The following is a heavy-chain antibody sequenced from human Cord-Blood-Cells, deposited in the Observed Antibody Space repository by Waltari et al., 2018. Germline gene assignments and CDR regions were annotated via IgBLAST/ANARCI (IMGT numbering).Heavy chain of an antibody. J-gene: IGHJ5*02. D-gene: IGHD3-3*01. CDR3: ARGAYDFWSGYYQYNWFDP. CDR1: GGSFSGYY. CDR2: INHSGST. V-gene: IGHV4-34*01. Sequence: QVQLQQWGAGLLKPSETLSLTCAVYGGSFSGYYWSWIRQPPGKGLGWIGEINHSGSTNYNPSLKSRVTISVDTSKKQFSLKLSSVTAADTAVYYCARGAYDFWSGYYQYNWFDPWGQGTLVTVSS.